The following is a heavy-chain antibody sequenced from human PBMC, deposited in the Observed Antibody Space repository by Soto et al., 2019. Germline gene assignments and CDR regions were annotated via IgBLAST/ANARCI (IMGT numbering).Heavy chain of an antibody. CDR1: GGTFSSYA. Sequence: GASVKVSCKASGGTFSSYAISWVRQAPGQGLEWMGGIIPIFGTANYAQKFQGRVTITADESTSTAYMELSSLRSEDTTVYYCARARGSSWTDNWFDPWGQGTLVTVSS. V-gene: IGHV1-69*13. J-gene: IGHJ5*02. CDR3: ARARGSSWTDNWFDP. D-gene: IGHD6-13*01. CDR2: IIPIFGTA.